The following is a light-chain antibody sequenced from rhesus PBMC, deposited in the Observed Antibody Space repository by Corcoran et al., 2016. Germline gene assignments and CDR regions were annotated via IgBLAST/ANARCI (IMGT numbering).Light chain of an antibody. CDR3: LQHNSYPLT. CDR2: DAF. CDR1: QGISSY. V-gene: IGKV1-28*03. J-gene: IGKJ4*01. Sequence: DIQMTQSPSSLSASVGDTVTITCRARQGISSYVNWFQQKPGKAPKLLIYDAFSLESGVPSRFSGRGSGTDFTLTISSLQPEDFAAYYCLQHNSYPLTFGGGTKVEIK.